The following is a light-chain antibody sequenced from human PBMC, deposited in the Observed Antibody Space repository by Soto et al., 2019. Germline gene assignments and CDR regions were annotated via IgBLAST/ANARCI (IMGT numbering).Light chain of an antibody. J-gene: IGKJ1*01. V-gene: IGKV1-5*01. CDR2: DAS. CDR1: RSISDW. CDR3: LQYSSHSWT. Sequence: EIPMTQSPSTLSASVGDRATITCRASRSISDWLAWYQQKPGKAPELLIFDASSLKSGVPSRFSGSGSGTEFTLTISRLQPDDVATYYCLQYSSHSWTFGQGTKVDIK.